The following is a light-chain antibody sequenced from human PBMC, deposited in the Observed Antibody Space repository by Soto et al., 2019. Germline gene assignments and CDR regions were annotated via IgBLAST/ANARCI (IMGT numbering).Light chain of an antibody. V-gene: IGKV1-12*01. CDR1: QGISSW. Sequence: DIQMTQSPSSVSASVGDRVTITCRASQGISSWLAWYQQKPGKAPKLLISEASTLESGVPSRFSGSGSGTDFTLTISSLQPEDFTTYYCQQSYSTPWTFGQGTKVDIK. CDR3: QQSYSTPWT. J-gene: IGKJ1*01. CDR2: EAS.